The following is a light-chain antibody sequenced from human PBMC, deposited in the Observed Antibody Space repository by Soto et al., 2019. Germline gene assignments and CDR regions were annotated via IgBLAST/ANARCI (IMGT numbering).Light chain of an antibody. Sequence: DIVMTQSPESLAVTLGEMATLKCKSSQRLLYRSTYKNSLAWYQQKPGQPPRVLLYWASTRDSGVPDRFSGRGSGTDFTHTISSLQAEDVAVYYCQQYDGTPYAFGQGTKLEIK. J-gene: IGKJ2*01. CDR2: WAS. CDR1: QRLLYRSTYKNS. V-gene: IGKV4-1*01. CDR3: QQYDGTPYA.